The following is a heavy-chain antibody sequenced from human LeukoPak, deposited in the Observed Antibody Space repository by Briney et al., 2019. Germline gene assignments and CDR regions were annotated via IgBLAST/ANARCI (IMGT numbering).Heavy chain of an antibody. CDR2: INHSGST. D-gene: IGHD5-12*01. CDR1: GGSFSGYY. V-gene: IGHV4-34*01. J-gene: IGHJ4*02. CDR3: ARGMVATPPY. Sequence: PSETLSLTCAVYGGSFSGYYWSWIRQPPGKGLEWIGEINHSGSTNYNPSPKNRVTISVDTSKNQFSLKLSSVTAADTAVYYCARGMVATPPYWGQGTLVTVSS.